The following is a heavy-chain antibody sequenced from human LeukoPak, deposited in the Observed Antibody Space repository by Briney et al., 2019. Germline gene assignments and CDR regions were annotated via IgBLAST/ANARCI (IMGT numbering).Heavy chain of an antibody. CDR2: INWNGGST. CDR3: ARDGYYDSSGYYSIDY. CDR1: GFTFDDYG. J-gene: IGHJ4*02. V-gene: IGHV3-20*04. Sequence: GGSLRLSCAASGFTFDDYGMSWVRQAPGKGLEWVSGINWNGGSTGYADSVKGRFTISRDNAKNSLYLQMNSPRAEDTALYYCARDGYYDSSGYYSIDYWGQGTLVTVSS. D-gene: IGHD3-22*01.